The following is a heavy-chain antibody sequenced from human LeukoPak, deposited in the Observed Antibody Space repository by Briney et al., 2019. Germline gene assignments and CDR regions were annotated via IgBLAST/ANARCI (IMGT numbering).Heavy chain of an antibody. Sequence: GGSLRLSCAASRFTFMNYAMSWVRQAPGKGLEWVSVISGGGTSTYYADSVKGRFTISRDSSKNTLFLQMNRLRPEDAAVYYCAKAPVTTCRGAFCYPFDYWGLGTLVTVSS. D-gene: IGHD2-15*01. CDR1: RFTFMNYA. CDR3: AKAPVTTCRGAFCYPFDY. J-gene: IGHJ4*02. V-gene: IGHV3-23*01. CDR2: ISGGGTST.